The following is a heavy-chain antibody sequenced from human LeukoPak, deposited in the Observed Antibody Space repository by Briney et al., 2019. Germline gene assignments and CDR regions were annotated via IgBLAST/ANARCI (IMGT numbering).Heavy chain of an antibody. J-gene: IGHJ4*02. Sequence: GGSLRLSCAASGFTFSSYAMSWVRQAPGKGLEWVSAISGSGGSTYYADSVKGRFTISRDNSKNTLYLQMNSLRAEDTAVYYCAKEVSGYDYVYSYFDYWGQGTLVTVSS. CDR2: ISGSGGST. V-gene: IGHV3-23*01. CDR3: AKEVSGYDYVYSYFDY. CDR1: GFTFSSYA. D-gene: IGHD3-16*01.